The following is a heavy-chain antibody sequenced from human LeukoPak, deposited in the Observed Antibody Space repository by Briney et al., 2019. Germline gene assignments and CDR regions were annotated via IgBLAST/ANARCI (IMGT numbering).Heavy chain of an antibody. CDR1: GFTFNSYG. D-gene: IGHD6-6*01. J-gene: IGHJ6*03. CDR3: ARAHLSSASTDYMTV. CDR2: ISYDGTNK. V-gene: IGHV3-30*03. Sequence: GGSLRLSCAASGFTFNSYGMHWVRQVPGKGLEWVAIISYDGTNKYYADSVKGRFTISGDSSKNTPYLQMNSLRPEDTAVYYCARAHLSSASTDYMTVWGKGTTVTVSS.